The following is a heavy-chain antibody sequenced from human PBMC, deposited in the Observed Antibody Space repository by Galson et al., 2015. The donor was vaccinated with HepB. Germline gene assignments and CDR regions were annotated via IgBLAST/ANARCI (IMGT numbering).Heavy chain of an antibody. Sequence: SLRLSCAASGFTFSNYAMSWVRQAPEKGPEWVSAINADATSTYYADSVKGRFTISRDNSQNTLHLQMNSLRTEDTAIYYCVRGSSSGRPYHLDFWGQGMPVTVSS. CDR1: GFTFSNYA. V-gene: IGHV3-23*01. D-gene: IGHD6-25*01. J-gene: IGHJ4*02. CDR3: VRGSSSGRPYHLDF. CDR2: INADATST.